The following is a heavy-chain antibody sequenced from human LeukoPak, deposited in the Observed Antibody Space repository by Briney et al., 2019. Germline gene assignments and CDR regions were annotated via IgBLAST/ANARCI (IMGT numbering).Heavy chain of an antibody. CDR2: NYYSGST. CDR1: DGSIISAHHH. J-gene: IGHJ5*02. V-gene: IGHV4-61*01. Sequence: PSETLSLTCKVSDGSIISAHHHRSWIRQPPGKGLQWIGNNYYSGSTNYNPSLKCRLTITVETSKNQFSLKLSSVTAADTAVYYCARGEYSGYDFDPWGQGTLVTVSS. CDR3: ARGEYSGYDFDP. D-gene: IGHD5-12*01.